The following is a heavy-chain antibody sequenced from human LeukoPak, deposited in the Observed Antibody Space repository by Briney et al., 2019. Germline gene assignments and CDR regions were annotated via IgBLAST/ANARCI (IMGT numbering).Heavy chain of an antibody. J-gene: IGHJ3*02. CDR3: AKGDSTHAFDI. V-gene: IGHV3-9*03. CDR2: ISWNSGSI. D-gene: IGHD3-22*01. Sequence: GGSLRLSCAASGFTFDDYAMHWLRQAPGKGLEWVSGISWNSGSIGYADSVKGRFTISRDNAKNSLYLQMNSLRAEDMALYYCAKGDSTHAFDIWCQGTMATVSS. CDR1: GFTFDDYA.